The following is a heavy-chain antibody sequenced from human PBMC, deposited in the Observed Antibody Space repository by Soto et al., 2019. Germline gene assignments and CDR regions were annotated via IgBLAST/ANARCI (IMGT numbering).Heavy chain of an antibody. V-gene: IGHV3-30-3*01. CDR3: ARDTQGEQQLVLDY. Sequence: QVQLVESGGGVVQPGRSLRLSCAASGFTFSSYAMHWVRQAPGKGLEWVAVISYDGSKKYYADSVKGRFTISRDNSKNTLYLKMSSLSAEDTAVYYCARDTQGEQQLVLDYWGQGTLVTVSS. CDR1: GFTFSSYA. D-gene: IGHD6-13*01. J-gene: IGHJ4*02. CDR2: ISYDGSKK.